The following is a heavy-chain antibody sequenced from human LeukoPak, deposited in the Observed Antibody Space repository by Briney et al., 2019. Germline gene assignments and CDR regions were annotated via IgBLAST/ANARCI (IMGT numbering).Heavy chain of an antibody. CDR1: GFTFSSYA. J-gene: IGHJ5*02. D-gene: IGHD3-10*01. V-gene: IGHV3-23*01. CDR3: AKGVVTSGTIVGSGTVPENLFDP. Sequence: PGGSLRLSCAAFGFTFSSYAMSWVRQAPGKGLEWVSAIGGSGGSTSFADSVKGRFTISRDNSKNTLYLQMHSLRAEDTAVYYCAKGVVTSGTIVGSGTVPENLFDPWGQGTLVTVSS. CDR2: IGGSGGST.